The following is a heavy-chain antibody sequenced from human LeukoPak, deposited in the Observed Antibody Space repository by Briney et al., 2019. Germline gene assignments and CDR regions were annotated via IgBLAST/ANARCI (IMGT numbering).Heavy chain of an antibody. J-gene: IGHJ4*02. CDR1: GGSFSGYY. D-gene: IGHD6-6*01. Sequence: SETLSLTCAVSGGSFSGYYWSWIRQPPGKGLEWMGEINHSGSTNYNPSLKSRVTISVDTSKNQFSLKLSSVTAEDTAVYYCARGICRIAARRGYYFDYWGQGTLVTVSS. V-gene: IGHV4-34*01. CDR2: INHSGST. CDR3: ARGICRIAARRGYYFDY.